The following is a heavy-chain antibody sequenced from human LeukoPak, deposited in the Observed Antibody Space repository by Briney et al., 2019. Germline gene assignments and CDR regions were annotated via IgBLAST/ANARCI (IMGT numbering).Heavy chain of an antibody. D-gene: IGHD3/OR15-3a*01. V-gene: IGHV1-18*01. CDR3: VRDLGLDTVMIFSDY. CDR1: GYIFASYG. J-gene: IGHJ4*02. CDR2: ISAYNGNT. Sequence: GASAKVSCKASGYIFASYGVSWVRQAPGQGLEWMGWISAYNGNTNSAQKFQGRVTLTVDTSTSIAYMELGSLRSDDTAVYYCVRDLGLDTVMIFSDYWGQGTLVTVSS.